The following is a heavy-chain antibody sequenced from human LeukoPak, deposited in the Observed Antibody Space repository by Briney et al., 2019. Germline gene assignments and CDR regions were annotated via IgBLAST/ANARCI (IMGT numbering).Heavy chain of an antibody. J-gene: IGHJ4*02. CDR1: GYTFTDYH. Sequence: EASVKVSCKASGYTFTDYHMHWVRQAPGQGLEWMGIINPSGGSTRYAQNFQGRVTMTRDTSTSTVSMELSSLRSEDTAMYYCARGPYSSGWYGLDYWGQGTLVTVSS. CDR3: ARGPYSSGWYGLDY. CDR2: INPSGGST. V-gene: IGHV1-46*01. D-gene: IGHD6-19*01.